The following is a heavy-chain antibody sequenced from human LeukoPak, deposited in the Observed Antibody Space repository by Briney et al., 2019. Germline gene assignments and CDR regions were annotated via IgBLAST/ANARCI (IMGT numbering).Heavy chain of an antibody. V-gene: IGHV3-30*18. J-gene: IGHJ4*02. CDR1: GFTFSSYG. CDR3: AKDPYDYAARGYFDY. Sequence: GRSLRLSCAASGFTFSSYGMHWVRQAPGKGLEWVAVISYDGSNKYYADSVKGRFTISRDNSKNTLYLQMNSLRAEDTAVYYCAKDPYDYAARGYFDYWGQGTLVTVSS. CDR2: ISYDGSNK. D-gene: IGHD4-17*01.